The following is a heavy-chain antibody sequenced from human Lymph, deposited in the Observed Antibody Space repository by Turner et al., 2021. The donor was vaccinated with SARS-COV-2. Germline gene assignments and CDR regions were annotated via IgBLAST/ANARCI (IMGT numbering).Heavy chain of an antibody. Sequence: QVQLVQSGAEVKKPGASVKVSCKAPGYTFTSYDINWVRQATGQGLEGRGWMNPNSGNTGYAQKFQGRVTMTRNTSISTAYMELSSLRSEDTAVYYCARGRYSGGGMDVWGQGTTVTVSS. J-gene: IGHJ6*02. CDR1: GYTFTSYD. CDR3: ARGRYSGGGMDV. D-gene: IGHD1-26*01. CDR2: MNPNSGNT. V-gene: IGHV1-8*02.